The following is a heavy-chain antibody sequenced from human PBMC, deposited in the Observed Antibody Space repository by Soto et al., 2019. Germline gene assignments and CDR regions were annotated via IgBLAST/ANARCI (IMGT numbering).Heavy chain of an antibody. D-gene: IGHD3-9*01. J-gene: IGHJ3*02. V-gene: IGHV4-30-4*01. CDR1: GGSISSGDYY. CDR3: ARELRYFDWLFMQYSTIGRSGAFDI. Sequence: QVQLQESGPGLVKPSQTLSLTCTVSGGSISSGDYYWSWIRQPPGKGLEWIGYIYYSGSTYYNPSLKSRVTISVDTSKNQFSLKLSSVTAADTAVYYCARELRYFDWLFMQYSTIGRSGAFDIWGQGTMVTVSS. CDR2: IYYSGST.